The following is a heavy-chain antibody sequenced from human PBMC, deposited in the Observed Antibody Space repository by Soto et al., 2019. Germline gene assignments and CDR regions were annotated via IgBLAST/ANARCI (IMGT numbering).Heavy chain of an antibody. J-gene: IGHJ4*02. CDR2: ISGSSGST. CDR3: AKRGRGAVAFDY. D-gene: IGHD6-19*01. V-gene: IGHV3-23*01. CDR1: GFTFSSYA. Sequence: EVQLLESGGGLVQPGGSLRLSCAASGFTFSSYAMSWVRQAPGKGLEWVSTISGSSGSTYYADSARGRFTISRDNSKNTLYLQMNGLRAEDTAVYYCAKRGRGAVAFDYWGQGTLVTVSS.